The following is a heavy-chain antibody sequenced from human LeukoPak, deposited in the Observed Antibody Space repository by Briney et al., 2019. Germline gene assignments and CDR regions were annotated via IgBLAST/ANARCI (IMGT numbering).Heavy chain of an antibody. CDR2: MNPNGGNT. CDR3: ARERDIVVVPAAIPHLSYYYYGMDV. V-gene: IGHV1-8*01. J-gene: IGHJ6*02. D-gene: IGHD2-2*02. Sequence: ASVKVSCKASGYTFTSYDINWVRQATGQGLEWMGWMNPNGGNTGYAQKFQGRVTMTRNTSISTAYMELSSLRSEDTAVYYCARERDIVVVPAAIPHLSYYYYGMDVWGQGTTVTVSS. CDR1: GYTFTSYD.